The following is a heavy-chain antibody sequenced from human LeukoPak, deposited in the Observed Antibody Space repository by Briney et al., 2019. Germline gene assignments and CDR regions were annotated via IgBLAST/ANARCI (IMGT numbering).Heavy chain of an antibody. J-gene: IGHJ5*02. D-gene: IGHD6-13*01. CDR2: IYYSGNT. Sequence: SETLSLTCTVSGASISSYYWSWIRQPPGKGLEWIGYIYYSGNTNYNPSLKSRVSISVDTSKNQFSLKLSSVTAADTAVYYCARHGSSSWYGGHWFDPWGQGTLVTVSS. CDR1: GASISSYY. V-gene: IGHV4-59*01. CDR3: ARHGSSSWYGGHWFDP.